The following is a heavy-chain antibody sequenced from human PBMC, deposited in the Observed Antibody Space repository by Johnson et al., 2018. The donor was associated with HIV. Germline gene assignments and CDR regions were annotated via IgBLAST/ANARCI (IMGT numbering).Heavy chain of an antibody. Sequence: QVQLVESGGGVVQPGRSLRLSCAASGFTFSSYAMHWVRQAPGKGLAWVAVISYDGSNKYYADSVKGRFTIPRDNSKNTLYLHMNSLRPEDTAVYYCARPTVYSSSWYNAFDIWGQGTMVTVSS. CDR3: ARPTVYSSSWYNAFDI. CDR1: GFTFSSYA. CDR2: ISYDGSNK. J-gene: IGHJ3*02. V-gene: IGHV3-30*04. D-gene: IGHD6-13*01.